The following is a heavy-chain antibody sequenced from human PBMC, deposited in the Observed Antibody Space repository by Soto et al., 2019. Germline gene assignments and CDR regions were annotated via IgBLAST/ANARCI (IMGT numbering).Heavy chain of an antibody. V-gene: IGHV3-73*01. CDR2: IRTNANSYAT. CDR1: GFTLGGSA. CDR3: TSQAPHDDFWTGYYYY. J-gene: IGHJ4*02. Sequence: GGSLRLSCAASGFTLGGSAVHWVRQASGKGLEWVGRIRTNANSYATEYAASVKGRFTISRDDSTNTAHLQMNSLKTEDTAVYFCTSQAPHDDFWTGYYYYWGQGTLVTVSS. D-gene: IGHD3-3*01.